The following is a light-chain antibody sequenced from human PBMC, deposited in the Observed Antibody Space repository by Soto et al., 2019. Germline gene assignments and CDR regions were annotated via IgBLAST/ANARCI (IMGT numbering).Light chain of an antibody. V-gene: IGKV1-39*01. J-gene: IGKJ3*01. CDR2: AAS. CDR1: QTIIRY. CDR3: QQSYSTLFT. Sequence: DIQMTQSPSSLSASVGDRVTITCRASQTIIRYLNWYQQKPGRAPNLLIYAASSLHTGVPSRFSASGSGTEFTLTISSLQPEDSATYYCQQSYSTLFTFGPG.